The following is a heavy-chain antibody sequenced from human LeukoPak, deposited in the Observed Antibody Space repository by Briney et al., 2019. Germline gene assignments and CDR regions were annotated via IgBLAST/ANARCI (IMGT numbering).Heavy chain of an antibody. CDR1: GDSISSSSYY. D-gene: IGHD3-10*01. CDR2: IYYSGST. Sequence: SETLSLTCTVSGDSISSSSYYWGWIRQPPGKGLEWIGSIYYSGSTYYNPSLKSRVTISVDTLKNQFSLKLSSVTAADTAVYYCASPLGTMVRGAARVDYWGQGTLVTVSS. J-gene: IGHJ4*02. CDR3: ASPLGTMVRGAARVDY. V-gene: IGHV4-39*01.